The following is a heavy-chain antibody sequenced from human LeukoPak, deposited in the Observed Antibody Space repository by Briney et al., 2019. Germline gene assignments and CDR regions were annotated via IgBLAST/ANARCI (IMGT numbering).Heavy chain of an antibody. D-gene: IGHD3-22*01. CDR3: ARLTYYYDSSALGYYYNMDV. Sequence: PSETLSLTCTVSGGSISSYYWSWIRQPPGKGLKWIGYIYYSGSTNCNPSLKSRVTMSVDTSKNQFSLKLSSVTAADTAVYYCARLTYYYDSSALGYYYNMDVWGQGTTVTVSS. CDR2: IYYSGST. CDR1: GGSISSYY. V-gene: IGHV4-59*12. J-gene: IGHJ6*02.